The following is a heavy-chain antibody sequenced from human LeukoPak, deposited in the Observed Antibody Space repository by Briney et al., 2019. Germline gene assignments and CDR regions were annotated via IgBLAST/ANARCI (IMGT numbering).Heavy chain of an antibody. J-gene: IGHJ4*02. D-gene: IGHD1-7*01. Sequence: PGGSLRLSCAASGFTFDDYAMHWVRQAPGKGLEWVAKIKQDGSEKYYVDSVKGRFTISRDNAKNSLYPQMNSLRAEDTAVYYCARTGTTMDYWGQGTLVTVSS. CDR2: IKQDGSEK. CDR1: GFTFDDYA. CDR3: ARTGTTMDY. V-gene: IGHV3-7*01.